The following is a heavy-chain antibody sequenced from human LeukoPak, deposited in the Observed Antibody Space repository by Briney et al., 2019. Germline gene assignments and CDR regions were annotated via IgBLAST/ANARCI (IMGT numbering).Heavy chain of an antibody. Sequence: SETLSLTCTVSGGSISSYYWSWIRHPPGKGLEWIGYIYYSGSTNYSPSLKSRVTILLDTSKNQFSLKLSSVTAADTAVYYCARSYTSRFFDSWGQGTLVTVSS. CDR1: GGSISSYY. CDR2: IYYSGST. D-gene: IGHD6-13*01. J-gene: IGHJ4*02. CDR3: ARSYTSRFFDS. V-gene: IGHV4-59*08.